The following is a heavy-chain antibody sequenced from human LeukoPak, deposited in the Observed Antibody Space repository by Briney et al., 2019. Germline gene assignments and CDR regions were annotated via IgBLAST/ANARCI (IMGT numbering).Heavy chain of an antibody. CDR2: INHSGST. Sequence: SETLSLTCAVYGGSFSGYYWSWIRQPPGKGLEWIGEINHSGSTNYNPSLKSRVTIPVNTSKNQFSLKLSSVTAADTAVYYCARGSVRLSGYYGSGSYYAWFDPWGQGTLVTVSS. D-gene: IGHD3-10*01. J-gene: IGHJ5*02. CDR3: ARGSVRLSGYYGSGSYYAWFDP. V-gene: IGHV4-34*01. CDR1: GGSFSGYY.